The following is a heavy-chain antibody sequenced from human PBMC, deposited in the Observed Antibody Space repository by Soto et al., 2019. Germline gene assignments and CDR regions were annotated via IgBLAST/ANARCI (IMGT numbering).Heavy chain of an antibody. CDR3: AKDPLTGKTTYYFDY. D-gene: IGHD3-9*01. V-gene: IGHV3-30*18. J-gene: IGHJ4*02. CDR2: ISYDGSNK. Sequence: PGGSLRLSCAVSRFTFSSYGMDWVRQAPGKGLEWVAVISYDGSNKYYADSVKGRFTISRDNSKNTLYLQMNSLRAEDTAVYYCAKDPLTGKTTYYFDYWGQGTLVTVSS. CDR1: RFTFSSYG.